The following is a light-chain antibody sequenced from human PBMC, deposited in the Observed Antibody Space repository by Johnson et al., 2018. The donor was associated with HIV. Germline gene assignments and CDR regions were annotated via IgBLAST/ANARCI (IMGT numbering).Light chain of an antibody. CDR2: ENN. V-gene: IGLV1-51*02. Sequence: HSVLTQPPSVSAAPGQKVTISCSGSSSNIGNNYVSWYQQLPGTAPKLLIYENNKRPSGIPDRFSGSKSGTSATLGITGLQTGDEADYYCGTWDSSLISNVFGPVTKVTVL. CDR3: GTWDSSLISNV. CDR1: SSNIGNNY. J-gene: IGLJ1*01.